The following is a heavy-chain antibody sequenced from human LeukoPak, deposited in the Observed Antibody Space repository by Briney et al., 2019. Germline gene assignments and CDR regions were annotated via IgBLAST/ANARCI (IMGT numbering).Heavy chain of an antibody. V-gene: IGHV3-7*01. D-gene: IGHD6-19*01. Sequence: PGGSMRLSCAASGFILSIYWVSWVRQAQGRGLEWVANIKQVGSETYYVDSVKGRFTISRDNAKNSLYLQMTSLRAEDTAVDYCARYSYSSGGDADYWGQGTLVTVSS. CDR1: GFILSIYW. CDR2: IKQVGSET. CDR3: ARYSYSSGGDADY. J-gene: IGHJ4*02.